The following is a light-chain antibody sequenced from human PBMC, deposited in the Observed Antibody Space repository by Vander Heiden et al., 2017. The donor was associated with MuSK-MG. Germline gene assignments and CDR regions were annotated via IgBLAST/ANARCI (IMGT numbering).Light chain of an antibody. V-gene: IGKV3-20*01. Sequence: ELVLPQPPGPLSLSPGERATPSCSAGQSVCSSYLACYQQKPGQAPRLLIYGASSRATGIPDRFSGSGSGTDFTLTISRLEPEDFAVYYCQQYGSSPPMCSFGQGTKLEIK. CDR2: GAS. CDR3: QQYGSSPPMCS. CDR1: QSVCSSY. J-gene: IGKJ2*04.